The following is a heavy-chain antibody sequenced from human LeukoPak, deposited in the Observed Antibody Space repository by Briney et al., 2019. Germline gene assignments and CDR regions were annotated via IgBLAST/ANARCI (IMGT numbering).Heavy chain of an antibody. Sequence: ETLSLTCTVSGGSISSSSYYWGWIRQPPGKGLEWVSYISSSSSTIYYADSVKGRFTISRDNAKNSLYLQMNSLRAEDTAVYYCARGTGPDYWGQGTLVTVSS. CDR1: GGSISSSS. J-gene: IGHJ4*02. V-gene: IGHV3-48*01. D-gene: IGHD7-27*01. CDR2: ISSSSSTI. CDR3: ARGTGPDY.